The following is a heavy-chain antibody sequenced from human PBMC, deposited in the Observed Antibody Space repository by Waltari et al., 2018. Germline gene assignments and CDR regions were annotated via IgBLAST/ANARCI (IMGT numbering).Heavy chain of an antibody. CDR3: ARGASALRDYYYGMDV. CDR1: GGSFSGYY. V-gene: IGHV4-34*01. CDR2: INHSGST. Sequence: QVQLQQWGAGLLKPSETLTLTCAVYGGSFSGYYWSWIRQPPGKGLEWIGEINHSGSTNYNPSLKSRVTISVDTSKNQFSLKLSSVTAADTAVYYCARGASALRDYYYGMDVWGQGTTVTVSS. J-gene: IGHJ6*02.